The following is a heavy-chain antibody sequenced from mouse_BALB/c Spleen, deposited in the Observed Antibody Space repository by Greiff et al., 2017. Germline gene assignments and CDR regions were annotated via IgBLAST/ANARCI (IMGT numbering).Heavy chain of an antibody. V-gene: IGHV5-9-3*01. CDR3: ARQLAYYAMDY. CDR1: GFTFSSYA. D-gene: IGHD4-1*01. J-gene: IGHJ4*01. CDR2: ISSGGSYT. Sequence: EVQLVESGGGLVKPGGSLKLSCAASGFTFSSYAMSWVRQTPEKRLEWVATISSGGSYTYYPDSVKGRFTISRDNAKNTLYLQMSSLRSEDTAMYYCARQLAYYAMDYWGQGTSVTVSS.